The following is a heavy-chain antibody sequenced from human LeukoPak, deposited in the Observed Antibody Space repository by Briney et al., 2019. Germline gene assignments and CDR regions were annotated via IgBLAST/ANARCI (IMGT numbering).Heavy chain of an antibody. Sequence: PETLSLTCTVSGGSISSYYWSWIRQPPGKGLEWIGYIYYSGSTNYNPSLKSRATISVDTSKNQFSLKLSSVTAADTAVYYCARLGDYVFDYWGQGTLVTVSS. D-gene: IGHD4-17*01. CDR1: GGSISSYY. CDR2: IYYSGST. J-gene: IGHJ4*02. CDR3: ARLGDYVFDY. V-gene: IGHV4-59*01.